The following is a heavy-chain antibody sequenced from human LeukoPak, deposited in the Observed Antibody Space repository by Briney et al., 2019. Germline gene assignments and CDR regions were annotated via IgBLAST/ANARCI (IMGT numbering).Heavy chain of an antibody. CDR1: GYTFTGYY. CDR3: ARAIYSGYDFGGDY. J-gene: IGHJ4*02. V-gene: IGHV1-2*06. Sequence: ASVKVSCKASGYTFTGYYMHWVRQAPGQGLEWMGRINPNSGGTNYAQKFQGRVTMTRNTSISTAYMELSSLRSEDTAVYYCARAIYSGYDFGGDYWGQGTLVTVSS. D-gene: IGHD5-12*01. CDR2: INPNSGGT.